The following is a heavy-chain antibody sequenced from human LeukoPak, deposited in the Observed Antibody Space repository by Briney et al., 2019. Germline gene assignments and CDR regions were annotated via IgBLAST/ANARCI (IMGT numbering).Heavy chain of an antibody. Sequence: GGSLKLSCAASGFTFSSYAMHWVRQAPGKGLEWVSAISGSGGSTYYADSVKGRFTISRDNSKNTLFLQMNSLRAEDTAVYYCAKEPRENSGYYVSGWFDPWGQGTLVTVSS. CDR1: GFTFSSYA. CDR3: AKEPRENSGYYVSGWFDP. V-gene: IGHV3-23*01. CDR2: ISGSGGST. J-gene: IGHJ5*02. D-gene: IGHD5-12*01.